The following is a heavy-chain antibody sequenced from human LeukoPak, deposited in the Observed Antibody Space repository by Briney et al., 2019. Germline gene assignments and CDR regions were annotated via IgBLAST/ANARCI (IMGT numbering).Heavy chain of an antibody. D-gene: IGHD4-17*01. J-gene: IGHJ4*02. Sequence: ASVNVSCKASGYTFTSYDINWVRLATGQGLEWMGWMNPNSGNTVYAQKFQGRGTMTRNTSISTAYMELSSLRSEDTAVYYCARGHPYGGNDYWGQGTLVTVSS. CDR1: GYTFTSYD. CDR2: MNPNSGNT. V-gene: IGHV1-8*01. CDR3: ARGHPYGGNDY.